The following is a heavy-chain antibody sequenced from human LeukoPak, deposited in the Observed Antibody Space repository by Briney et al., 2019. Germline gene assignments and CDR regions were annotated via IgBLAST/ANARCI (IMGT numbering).Heavy chain of an antibody. CDR3: AKVWLGAFDI. D-gene: IGHD3-10*01. J-gene: IGHJ3*02. CDR1: GFTFSSSA. Sequence: PGGSLRLSCAASGFTFSSSAMSWVRQAPGKGLEWVSAISGSGGSTYHADSVKGRFTISRDNSKNTLYLQMNSLRAEDTAVYYCAKVWLGAFDIWGQGTMVTVSS. V-gene: IGHV3-23*01. CDR2: ISGSGGST.